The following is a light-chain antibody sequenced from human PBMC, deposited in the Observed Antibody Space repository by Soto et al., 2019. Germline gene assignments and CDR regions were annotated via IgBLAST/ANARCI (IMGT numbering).Light chain of an antibody. CDR3: QQYYGAPLT. V-gene: IGKV4-1*01. J-gene: IGKJ4*01. Sequence: DIVMTQSPDSLAVSLGEMAAINCKSRQSLLSSADNKNYLAWYQQRSGQPPKLLISWASTRQFGVPDRFIGSGSGTDFTLTISSLQAEDVAVYYCQQYYGAPLTFGGGTKVEIK. CDR2: WAS. CDR1: QSLLSSADNKNY.